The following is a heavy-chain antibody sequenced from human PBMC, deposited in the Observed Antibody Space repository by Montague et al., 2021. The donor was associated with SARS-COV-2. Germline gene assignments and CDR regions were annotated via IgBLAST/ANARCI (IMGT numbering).Heavy chain of an antibody. V-gene: IGHV1-18*01. J-gene: IGHJ4*02. CDR1: GYTLSDYG. CDR3: ARVQTGNFDF. CDR2: ISAHTGTT. Sequence: SVKVSCKASGYTLSDYGISWMRQGPGQRPEWMGWISAHTGTTAYAQRLQGRITLTADRSTNTAHMELRGLTSDDTALYYCARVQTGNFDFWGQGALVTVSS. D-gene: IGHD1-1*01.